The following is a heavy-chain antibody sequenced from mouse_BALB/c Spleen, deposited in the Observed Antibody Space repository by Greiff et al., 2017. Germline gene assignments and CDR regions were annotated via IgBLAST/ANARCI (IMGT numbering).Heavy chain of an antibody. Sequence: EVQGVESGGGLVQPGGSRKLSCAASGFTFSSFGMHWVRQAPEKGLEWVAYISSGSSTIYYADTVKGRFTISRDNPKNTLFLQMTSLRSEDTAMYYCARLRGNYESAMDYWGQGTSVTVSS. CDR1: GFTFSSFG. J-gene: IGHJ4*01. CDR3: ARLRGNYESAMDY. CDR2: ISSGSSTI. D-gene: IGHD2-1*01. V-gene: IGHV5-17*02.